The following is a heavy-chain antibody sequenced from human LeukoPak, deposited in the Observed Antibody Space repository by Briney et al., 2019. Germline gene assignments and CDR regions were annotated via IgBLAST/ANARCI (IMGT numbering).Heavy chain of an antibody. CDR1: GFSLSTSGMC. J-gene: IGHJ4*02. CDR3: ARSYYDSSGYSYYFDY. V-gene: IGHV2-70*11. CDR2: IDWDDDK. D-gene: IGHD3-22*01. Sequence: ESGPALVKPTQTLTLTCTFSGFSLSTSGMCVSWIRQPPGKALEWLARIDWDDDKYYSTSLKTRLTISKDTSKNQVVLTMTNMDPVDTATYYCARSYYDSSGYSYYFDYWGQGTLVTVS.